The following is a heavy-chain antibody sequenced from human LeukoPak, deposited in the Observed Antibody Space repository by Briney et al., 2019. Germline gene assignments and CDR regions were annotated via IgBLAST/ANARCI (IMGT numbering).Heavy chain of an antibody. J-gene: IGHJ4*02. CDR2: ISGNGDST. D-gene: IGHD2-15*01. CDR1: GFTFSDFA. CDR3: AKARSAVVEAATNY. Sequence: GGSLRLSCAASGFTFSDFAMNWVRQAPGKGLEWVTAISGNGDSTYYADSVKGRFSISRDNSKNTLFLQMNSPTAEDTGVYYCAKARSAVVEAATNYWGQGTRVTVSS. V-gene: IGHV3-23*01.